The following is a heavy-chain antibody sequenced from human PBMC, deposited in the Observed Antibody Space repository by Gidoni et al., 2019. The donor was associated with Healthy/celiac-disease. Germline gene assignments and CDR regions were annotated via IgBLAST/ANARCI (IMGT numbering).Heavy chain of an antibody. J-gene: IGHJ6*02. V-gene: IGHV1-46*03. CDR2: INPSGGST. Sequence: QVQLVPSGAEVKKPGASVKVSCKASGYTFTSYYMHRVRQAPGQGLEWMGIINPSGGSTSYAQKFQGRVTMTRDTSTSTVYMELSSLRSGDTAVYYCARARSTAYYYDYGMDVWGQGTTVTVSS. CDR1: GYTFTSYY. CDR3: ARARSTAYYYDYGMDV. D-gene: IGHD4-17*01.